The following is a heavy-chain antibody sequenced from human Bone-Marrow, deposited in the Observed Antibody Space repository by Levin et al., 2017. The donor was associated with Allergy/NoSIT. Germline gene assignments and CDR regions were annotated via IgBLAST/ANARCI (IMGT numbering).Heavy chain of an antibody. J-gene: IGHJ6*02. CDR2: IYYSGST. CDR3: AREPIAAAGKIYYYYGMDV. CDR1: GGSISSYY. D-gene: IGHD6-13*01. V-gene: IGHV4-59*01. Sequence: SETLSLTCTVSGGSISSYYWSWIRQPPGKGLEWIGYIYYSGSTNYNPSLKSRVTISVDTSKNQFSLKLSSVTAADTAVYYCAREPIAAAGKIYYYYGMDVWGQGTTVTVSS.